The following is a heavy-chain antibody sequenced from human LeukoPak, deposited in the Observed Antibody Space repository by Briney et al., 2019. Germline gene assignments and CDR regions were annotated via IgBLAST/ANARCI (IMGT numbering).Heavy chain of an antibody. CDR3: ARVVVPAALDY. CDR1: GFTFSSYG. D-gene: IGHD2-2*01. Sequence: GRSLRLSCAASGFTFSSYGMHWVRQAPGKGLEWVAVIWYDGSNKYYADSVKGRFTISRDNSKNTLYLQMNNLRAEDTAVYYCARVVVPAALDYWGQGTLVTVSS. J-gene: IGHJ4*02. V-gene: IGHV3-33*01. CDR2: IWYDGSNK.